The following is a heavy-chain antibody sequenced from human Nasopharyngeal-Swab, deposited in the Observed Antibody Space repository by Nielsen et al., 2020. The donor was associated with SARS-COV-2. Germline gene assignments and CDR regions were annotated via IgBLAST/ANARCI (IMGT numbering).Heavy chain of an antibody. CDR2: IYYSGIT. D-gene: IGHD3-16*02. Sequence: SETLSLTCTVSGGSITNYYWSWIRQPPGKGLEWIGYIYYSGITNYNPSLESRVTISVDTSKNQCSLKLSSVTAADTAVYYCARGMGSDYVWGSYRYEDYFDSWGQGTLVTVSS. CDR1: GGSITNYY. CDR3: ARGMGSDYVWGSYRYEDYFDS. V-gene: IGHV4-59*12. J-gene: IGHJ4*02.